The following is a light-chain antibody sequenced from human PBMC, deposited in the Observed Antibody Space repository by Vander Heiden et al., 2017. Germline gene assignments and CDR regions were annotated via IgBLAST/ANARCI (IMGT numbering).Light chain of an antibody. V-gene: IGKV3-15*01. CDR1: QSVSSN. Sequence: EIVMTQSPATLSVSPGERATLSCRASQSVSSNLAWYQQKPGQAPRLLIYGASTRATGIPARFSGSGSGTEFTLTISSLQSEDFAIYYCQQRNNSPPYTFGQGTRLEMK. J-gene: IGKJ2*01. CDR2: GAS. CDR3: QQRNNSPPYT.